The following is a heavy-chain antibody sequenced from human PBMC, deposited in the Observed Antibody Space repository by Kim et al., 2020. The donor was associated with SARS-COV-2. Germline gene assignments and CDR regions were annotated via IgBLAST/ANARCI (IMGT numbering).Heavy chain of an antibody. V-gene: IGHV1-2*06. CDR2: INPNSGGT. D-gene: IGHD1-26*01. J-gene: IGHJ3*02. Sequence: ASVKVSCKASGYTFTGYYMHWVRQAPGQGLEWMGRINPNSGGTNYAQKFQGRVTMTRDTSISTAYMELSRLRSDDTAVYYCARGGWGGSYQFGLGDAFDIWGQGTMVTVSS. CDR1: GYTFTGYY. CDR3: ARGGWGGSYQFGLGDAFDI.